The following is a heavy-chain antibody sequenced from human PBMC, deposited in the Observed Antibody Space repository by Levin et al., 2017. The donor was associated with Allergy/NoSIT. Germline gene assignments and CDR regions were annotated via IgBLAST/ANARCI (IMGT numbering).Heavy chain of an antibody. J-gene: IGHJ1*01. D-gene: IGHD6-6*01. CDR1: GFTFSSYG. CDR3: AKSIAARRVEYFQH. V-gene: IGHV3-30*18. Sequence: PGGSLRLSCAASGFTFSSYGMHWVRQAPGKGLEWVAVISYDGSNKYYADSVKGRFTISRDNSKNTLYLQMNSLRAEDTAVYYCAKSIAARRVEYFQHWGQGTLVTVSS. CDR2: ISYDGSNK.